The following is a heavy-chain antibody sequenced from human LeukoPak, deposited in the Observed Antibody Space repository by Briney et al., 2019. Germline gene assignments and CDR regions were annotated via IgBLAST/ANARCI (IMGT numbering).Heavy chain of an antibody. CDR3: SRDRENGGSGYDSKNY. Sequence: GGSLRLSCTASGFIFSDYAMSWFRQAPGKGLEWVGFIRSNAYGGTTEYAASVKGRFTISRDDSKSIAYLQMNSMKAEDTAVYYCSRDRENGGSGYDSKNYWGQGTLVTVSS. D-gene: IGHD5-12*01. CDR1: GFIFSDYA. CDR2: IRSNAYGGTT. J-gene: IGHJ4*02. V-gene: IGHV3-49*03.